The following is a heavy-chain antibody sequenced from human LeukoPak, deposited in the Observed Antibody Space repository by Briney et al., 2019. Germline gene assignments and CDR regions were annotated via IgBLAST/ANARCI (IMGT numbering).Heavy chain of an antibody. Sequence: ASVKVSCKASGSTFSRYAFSLVRTAPGTRLEWMGKILPILGIANYAQKFQGRVTITADKSTSTAYMELSSLRSEDTAVYYCAREETDYDSSGYPLYYYYYGMDVWGQGTTVTVSS. D-gene: IGHD3-22*01. V-gene: IGHV1-69*04. CDR3: AREETDYDSSGYPLYYYYYGMDV. CDR1: GSTFSRYA. CDR2: ILPILGIA. J-gene: IGHJ6*02.